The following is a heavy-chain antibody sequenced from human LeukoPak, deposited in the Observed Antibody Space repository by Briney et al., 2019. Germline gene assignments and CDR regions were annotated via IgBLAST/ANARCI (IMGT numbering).Heavy chain of an antibody. D-gene: IGHD6-25*01. J-gene: IGHJ6*02. CDR1: GFTFSSYA. CDR3: AKDLGRRRLEPGASGMDV. Sequence: GGSLRLSCAASGFTFSSYAMSWVRQAPGKGLEWVSAISGSGGSTYYADSVKGRFTISRDNSKNTLYLQMNSLRAEDTAVYYCAKDLGRRRLEPGASGMDVWGQGTTVTVSS. V-gene: IGHV3-23*01. CDR2: ISGSGGST.